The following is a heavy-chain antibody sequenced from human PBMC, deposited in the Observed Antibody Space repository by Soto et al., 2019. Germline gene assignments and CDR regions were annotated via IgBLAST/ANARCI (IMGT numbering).Heavy chain of an antibody. CDR1: GGSISSSSYY. CDR2: IYYSGST. Sequence: SETLSFTCTVSGGSISSSSYYWGWIRQPPGKGLEWIGSIYYSGSTYYNPSLKSRVAISIDTSKNQFSLKLSSVTAADTAVYYCARRLAGHGGVDYWGQGTLVTVSS. V-gene: IGHV4-39*01. D-gene: IGHD6-19*01. CDR3: ARRLAGHGGVDY. J-gene: IGHJ4*02.